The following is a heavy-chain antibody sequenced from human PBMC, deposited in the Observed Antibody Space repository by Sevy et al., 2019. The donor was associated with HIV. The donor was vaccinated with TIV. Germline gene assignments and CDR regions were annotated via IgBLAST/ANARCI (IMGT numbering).Heavy chain of an antibody. CDR1: GYTLTELS. Sequence: VSVKVSCKVSGYTLTELSMHWVRQAPGKGLEWMGGFDPEDGETIYAQKFQGRVTMTEDTSTDTAYMELSSLRSEDTAVYYCATSSNDDYQLLTFDYWGQGTLVTVSS. D-gene: IGHD2-2*01. V-gene: IGHV1-24*01. J-gene: IGHJ4*02. CDR3: ATSSNDDYQLLTFDY. CDR2: FDPEDGET.